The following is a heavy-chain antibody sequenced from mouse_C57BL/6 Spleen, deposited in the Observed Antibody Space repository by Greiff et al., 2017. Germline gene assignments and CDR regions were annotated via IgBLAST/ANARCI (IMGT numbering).Heavy chain of an antibody. Sequence: VQLVESGPELVKPGASVKISCKASGYAFSSSWMNWVKQRPGKGLEWIGRIYPGDGDTNYNGKFKGKATLTADKSSRTAYMQLSSLTSEDSAVYFCARGKLLYYAMDYWGQGTSVTVSS. V-gene: IGHV1-82*01. J-gene: IGHJ4*01. D-gene: IGHD1-1*01. CDR2: IYPGDGDT. CDR1: GYAFSSSW. CDR3: ARGKLLYYAMDY.